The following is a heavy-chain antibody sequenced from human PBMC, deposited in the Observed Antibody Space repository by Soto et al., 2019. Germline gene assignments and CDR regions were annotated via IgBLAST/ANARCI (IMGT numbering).Heavy chain of an antibody. CDR2: VFYTGFT. J-gene: IGHJ4*02. V-gene: IGHV4-39*01. CDR1: GGSISGSYYY. Sequence: SETLSLTCAVSGGSISGSYYYWAWLRQSPGKGPEWIGSVFYTGFTSYNPSLESRVSVSVDTSKSQFSLKLSAVTAADTAVYYCATSQKGYNWNYFDHWGQGTLVTVSS. CDR3: ATSQKGYNWNYFDH. D-gene: IGHD1-20*01.